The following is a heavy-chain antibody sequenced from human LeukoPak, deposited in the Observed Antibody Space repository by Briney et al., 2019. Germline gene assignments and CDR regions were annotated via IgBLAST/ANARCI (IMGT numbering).Heavy chain of an antibody. D-gene: IGHD1-1*01. J-gene: IGHJ4*02. CDR3: TTGSSLLETSHLDY. V-gene: IGHV3-30*02. CDR2: IRFAGNEK. CDR1: GFTFIEYV. Sequence: GGSLRLSCAPSGFTFIEYVIHWVGQAPGKGGEGVAFIRFAGNEKYYADSVKGRFAIARDNSDNTMYLHMNTLRREDTAIYYSTTGSSLLETSHLDYWGQGTLVTVSS.